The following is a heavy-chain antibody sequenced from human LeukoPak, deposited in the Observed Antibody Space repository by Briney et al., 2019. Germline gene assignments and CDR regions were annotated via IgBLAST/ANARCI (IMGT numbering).Heavy chain of an antibody. Sequence: ASVKVSCKASGYTFTSYAMNWVRQAPGQGLEWMGGINANSGGSNYAQEFQGRVTMTRDTSINTAYMELSRLTSDDTAVYYCARLTIVGGTNYWGQGTLVTVSS. CDR2: INANSGGS. J-gene: IGHJ4*02. CDR3: ARLTIVGGTNY. D-gene: IGHD1-26*01. CDR1: GYTFTSYA. V-gene: IGHV1-2*02.